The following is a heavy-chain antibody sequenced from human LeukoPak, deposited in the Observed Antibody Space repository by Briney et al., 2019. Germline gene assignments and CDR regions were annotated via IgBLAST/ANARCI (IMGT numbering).Heavy chain of an antibody. Sequence: GGSLRLSCAASVFTFSSYGMHWVREAPGKGLEWVAVIWYDGSNKYYADSVKGRFTISRDNSKNTLYLQMNSLRAEDTAVYYCARLASYGYDFDYWGQGTLVTVSS. CDR2: IWYDGSNK. V-gene: IGHV3-33*01. CDR3: ARLASYGYDFDY. J-gene: IGHJ4*02. CDR1: VFTFSSYG. D-gene: IGHD5-18*01.